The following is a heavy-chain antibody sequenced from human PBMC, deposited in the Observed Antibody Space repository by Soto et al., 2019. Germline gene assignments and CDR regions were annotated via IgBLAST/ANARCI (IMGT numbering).Heavy chain of an antibody. D-gene: IGHD6-13*01. CDR2: ISYDGSNK. V-gene: IGHV3-30-3*01. Sequence: GGSLRLSCAASGFTFSSYAMHWVRQAPGKGLEWVAVISYDGSNKYYADSVKGRFTISRDNSKNTLYLQMNSLRAEDTAVYYCAKDDGLGPQLEYFDYWGQGTLVTVSS. CDR1: GFTFSSYA. CDR3: AKDDGLGPQLEYFDY. J-gene: IGHJ4*02.